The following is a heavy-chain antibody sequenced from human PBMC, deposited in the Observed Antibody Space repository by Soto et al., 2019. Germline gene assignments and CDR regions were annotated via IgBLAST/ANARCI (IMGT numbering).Heavy chain of an antibody. Sequence: QTLSLTCAISGDSVSSNSAAWNLIRQSPSRGLEWLGRTYYRSKWYSEYAVSVKSRISISPDTSKNQFSLQLNSVTPEDTAMYYCARVVGSSEHDYWGQGTLVTVSS. V-gene: IGHV6-1*01. CDR3: ARVVGSSEHDY. J-gene: IGHJ4*02. D-gene: IGHD6-13*01. CDR1: GDSVSSNSAA. CDR2: TYYRSKWYS.